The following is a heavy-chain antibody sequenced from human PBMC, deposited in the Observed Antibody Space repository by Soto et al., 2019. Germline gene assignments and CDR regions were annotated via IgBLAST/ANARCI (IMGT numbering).Heavy chain of an antibody. D-gene: IGHD6-13*01. CDR3: ARGLAADGA. V-gene: IGHV1-3*01. Sequence: QGQLVQSGAEVQKPGASVTVSCTASGYTCTHYAINWVRHAPGQRLEWMGFINAGSGNTKYSQTFQGRLTFTKDTSASTAYRDLSSLRSDDTAIYYCARGLAADGAWGQGALVTVSS. J-gene: IGHJ5*02. CDR2: INAGSGNT. CDR1: GYTCTHYA.